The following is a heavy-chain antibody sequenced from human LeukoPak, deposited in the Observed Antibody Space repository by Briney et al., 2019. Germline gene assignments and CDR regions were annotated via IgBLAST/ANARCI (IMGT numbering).Heavy chain of an antibody. Sequence: PGGSLRLSCAASGFTFRGYAMSWVRQAPGKGLEWVSAISGSGDSTYYADSVKGRFTISRDNSKNTLYVQMNSLRAEDTAVYYCAKTIGISPMTTVTAFGCWGQGTLVTVSS. CDR2: ISGSGDST. V-gene: IGHV3-23*01. CDR1: GFTFRGYA. CDR3: AKTIGISPMTTVTAFGC. D-gene: IGHD4-17*01. J-gene: IGHJ4*02.